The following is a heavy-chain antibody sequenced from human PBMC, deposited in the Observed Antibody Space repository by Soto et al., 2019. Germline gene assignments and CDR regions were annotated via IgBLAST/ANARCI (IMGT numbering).Heavy chain of an antibody. Sequence: GESLKISCKGSVYSFSTYWIGWVRQMPGKGLEWMGIIYPGDSDTRYSPSFQGQVTISADKSITTAYLQWSSLKASDTAMYYCARQCSGGSCYSSGIHAFDIWGQGTMVTVSS. D-gene: IGHD2-15*01. CDR1: VYSFSTYW. CDR3: ARQCSGGSCYSSGIHAFDI. V-gene: IGHV5-51*01. CDR2: IYPGDSDT. J-gene: IGHJ3*02.